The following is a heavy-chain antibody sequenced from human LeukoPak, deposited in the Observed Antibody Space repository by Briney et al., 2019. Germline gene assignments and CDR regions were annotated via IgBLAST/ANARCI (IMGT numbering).Heavy chain of an antibody. CDR1: GDRVSSNSAA. CDR3: AKGLGWFDP. Sequence: SQTLSLTRAIPGDRVSSNSAAWNWIRQSPPRGLERQARTYYRSKWYNDYAVSVKSRITINPDTSKNQFSLQPSSVTPEDTAVYYCAKGLGWFDPWGQGTLVTVSS. V-gene: IGHV6-1*01. J-gene: IGHJ5*02. CDR2: TYYRSKWYN.